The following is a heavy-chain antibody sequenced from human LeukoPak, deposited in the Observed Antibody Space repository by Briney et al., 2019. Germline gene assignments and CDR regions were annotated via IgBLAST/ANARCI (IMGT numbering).Heavy chain of an antibody. Sequence: PSETLSLTCDVSGYSISSGHYWGCIRQPPGRGLEGIGSLSDGGTPDYNPSLKSRVSMSIDTSKNQFSLRLRSLTAADTAIYYCGTSDSGSIFGVVISFWGQGTLVTVSS. V-gene: IGHV4-38-2*01. J-gene: IGHJ4*02. CDR3: GTSDSGSIFGVVISF. CDR2: LSDGGTP. CDR1: GYSISSGHY. D-gene: IGHD3-3*02.